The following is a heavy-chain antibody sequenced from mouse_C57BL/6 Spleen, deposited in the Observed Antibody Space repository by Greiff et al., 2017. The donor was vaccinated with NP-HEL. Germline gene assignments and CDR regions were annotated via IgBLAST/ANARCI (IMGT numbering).Heavy chain of an antibody. Sequence: QVQLKQPGAELVKPGASVKLSCKASGYTFTSYWMHWVKQRPGQGLEWIGMIHPNSGSTNYNEKFKSKATLTVDKSSSTAYMQLSSLTSEDSAVYYCARAVGWYFDVWGTGTTVTVSS. CDR3: ARAVGWYFDV. J-gene: IGHJ1*03. CDR1: GYTFTSYW. CDR2: IHPNSGST. V-gene: IGHV1-64*01.